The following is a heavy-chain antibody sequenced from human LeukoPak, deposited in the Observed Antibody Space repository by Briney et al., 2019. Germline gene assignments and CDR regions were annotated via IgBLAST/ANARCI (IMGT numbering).Heavy chain of an antibody. D-gene: IGHD3-10*01. J-gene: IGHJ4*02. Sequence: SETLSLTCTVSGGSISSYYWSWIRQPAGKGLEWIGRICTSGSTNYNPSLKSRVTMSVDTSKNQFSLKLSSVTAADTAVYYCARGMDYYGSGSYNGGYFDYWGQGTLVTVSS. CDR3: ARGMDYYGSGSYNGGYFDY. CDR2: ICTSGST. V-gene: IGHV4-4*07. CDR1: GGSISSYY.